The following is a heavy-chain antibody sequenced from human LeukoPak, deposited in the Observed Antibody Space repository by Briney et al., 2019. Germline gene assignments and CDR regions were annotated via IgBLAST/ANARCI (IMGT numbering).Heavy chain of an antibody. CDR2: ISGSGGST. V-gene: IGHV3-23*01. J-gene: IGHJ3*02. CDR3: AKTSTYSYGFLSGAFDI. Sequence: PGGSLKLSCAASGFTFSSYAMSWVRQAPGKGLEWVSAISGSGGSTYYADSVKGRFTISRDNSKNTLDLQMNSLRAEDTAVYYCAKTSTYSYGFLSGAFDIWGQGTMVTVSS. CDR1: GFTFSSYA. D-gene: IGHD5-18*01.